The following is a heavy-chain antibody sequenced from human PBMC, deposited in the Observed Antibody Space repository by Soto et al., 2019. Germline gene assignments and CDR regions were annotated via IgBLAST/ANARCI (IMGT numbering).Heavy chain of an antibody. V-gene: IGHV3-23*01. CDR1: GFTFVNYG. D-gene: IGHD3-3*01. Sequence: PGGALRLSCETCGFTFVNYGMGWVRQAPGKGLSWVSGISSSSRRTYYADSVRGRFTISRDNSKNTLYLQMDTLRADDTAVYYCAKVAKYGVVIEYFDSWGQGSLVTVSS. J-gene: IGHJ4*02. CDR3: AKVAKYGVVIEYFDS. CDR2: ISSSSRRT.